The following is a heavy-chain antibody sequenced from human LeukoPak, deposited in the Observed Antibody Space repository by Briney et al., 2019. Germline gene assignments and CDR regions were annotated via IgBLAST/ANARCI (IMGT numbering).Heavy chain of an antibody. V-gene: IGHV1-2*02. J-gene: IGHJ4*02. CDR3: ARMLNGAYDV. Sequence: GASVKVSCKASGYIFTGPYLHWVRQAPGQGLEWMGWINPNSGDTYYEQNFQGRVTMTRDTSFTTAYMEVSSLRSDDTAVYYCARMLNGAYDVWGQGTLVTVSS. CDR1: GYIFTGPY. D-gene: IGHD5-12*01. CDR2: INPNSGDT.